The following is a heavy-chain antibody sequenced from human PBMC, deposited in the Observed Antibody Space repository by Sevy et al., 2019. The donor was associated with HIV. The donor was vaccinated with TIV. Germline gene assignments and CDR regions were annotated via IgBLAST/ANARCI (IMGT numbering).Heavy chain of an antibody. J-gene: IGHJ6*02. CDR2: IYFTGYT. CDR3: ATDQSYEIVTGLYGVDV. CDR1: GAFVGDGSYY. Sequence: SETLSLTCTVSGAFVGDGSYYWTWIRQPPGKGLEWIGYIYFTGYTNYKPSLKGRVTISVDASRNQFSLRLSSVTPADTAVYYCATDQSYEIVTGLYGVDVWGQGTTVTVSS. D-gene: IGHD3-9*01. V-gene: IGHV4-61*01.